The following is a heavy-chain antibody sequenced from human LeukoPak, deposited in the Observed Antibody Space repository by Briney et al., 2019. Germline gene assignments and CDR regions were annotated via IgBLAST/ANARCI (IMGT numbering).Heavy chain of an antibody. V-gene: IGHV3-30-3*01. CDR3: ARGNSGSYYRNWFDP. Sequence: GGSLRLSCAASGFTFSGYPIHWVRQAPGKGLEWVAVISYDGSNKYYADSVKGRFTISRDNSKNTLYLQMNSLRAEDTAVYYCARGNSGSYYRNWFDPGGQGTLVTVSS. CDR2: ISYDGSNK. CDR1: GFTFSGYP. D-gene: IGHD1-26*01. J-gene: IGHJ5*02.